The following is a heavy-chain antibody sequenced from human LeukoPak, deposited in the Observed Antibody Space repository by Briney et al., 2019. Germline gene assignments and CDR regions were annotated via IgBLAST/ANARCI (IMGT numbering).Heavy chain of an antibody. J-gene: IGHJ5*02. V-gene: IGHV4-34*01. Sequence: SETLSLTCAVYGGSFSGYYWSWIRQPPGKGLEWIGEINHSGSTNYNPSLKSRVTISVDTSKNQFSLKLSSVTAADTAVYYCARVLPITIFGVVITDNWFDHWGQGTLVTVSS. D-gene: IGHD3-3*01. CDR2: INHSGST. CDR3: ARVLPITIFGVVITDNWFDH. CDR1: GGSFSGYY.